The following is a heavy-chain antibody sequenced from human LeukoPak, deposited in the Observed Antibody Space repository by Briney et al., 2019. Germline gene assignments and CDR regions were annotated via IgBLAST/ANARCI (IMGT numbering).Heavy chain of an antibody. J-gene: IGHJ3*02. Sequence: GGSLRLSCAASGFTFSSYSMNWVRQAPGKGLEWVSYISSSSTIYYADSVKGRFTISRDNAKNSLYLQMNSLRAEDTAVYFCAREREQWHAFDIWGQGTMVTVSS. CDR1: GFTFSSYS. CDR3: AREREQWHAFDI. D-gene: IGHD6-19*01. V-gene: IGHV3-48*04. CDR2: ISSSSTI.